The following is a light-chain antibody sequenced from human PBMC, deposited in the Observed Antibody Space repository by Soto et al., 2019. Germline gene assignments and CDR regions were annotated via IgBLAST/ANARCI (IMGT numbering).Light chain of an antibody. CDR2: EVR. CDR3: TSYTSNTTWV. Sequence: QSVLTQPAAVSGPPGQSITISCTGTSSDVGRYNYVSWYQQHSGKAPKLVIYEVRNRPSGISNRFSASKSGNTASLTISGLQAEDEADYYCTSYTSNTTWVFGGRTKLTVL. CDR1: SSDVGRYNY. V-gene: IGLV2-14*01. J-gene: IGLJ3*02.